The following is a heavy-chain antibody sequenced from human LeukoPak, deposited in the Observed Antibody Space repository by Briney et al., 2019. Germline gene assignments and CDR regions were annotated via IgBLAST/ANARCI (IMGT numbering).Heavy chain of an antibody. V-gene: IGHV1-2*02. J-gene: IGHJ4*02. CDR1: GYTFTSYD. CDR2: MNPNSGGT. Sequence: ASVKVSCKASGYTFTSYDINWVRQATGQGLEWMGWMNPNSGGTNYAQKFQGRVTMTRDTSISTAYMELSRLRSDDTAVYYCARSLPFYYDSSGLDYWGQGTLVTVSS. D-gene: IGHD3-22*01. CDR3: ARSLPFYYDSSGLDY.